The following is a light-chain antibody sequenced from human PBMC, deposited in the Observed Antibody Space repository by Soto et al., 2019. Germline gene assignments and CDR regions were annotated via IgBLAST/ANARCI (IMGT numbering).Light chain of an antibody. J-gene: IGKJ1*01. V-gene: IGKV3-11*01. CDR3: YQPQSWPRT. CDR1: QYINTR. CDR2: QTS. Sequence: EIVLTQSPATLSSFPGDRVTLSCRASQYINTRLAWYQHRPGQAPSLLIYQTSIRAAGIPSRFSASGSGTDFALTISDVQPEDFALYYCYQPQSWPRTFGQVTNVDI.